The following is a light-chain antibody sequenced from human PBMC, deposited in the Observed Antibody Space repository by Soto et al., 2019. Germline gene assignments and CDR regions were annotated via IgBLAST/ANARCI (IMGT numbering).Light chain of an antibody. Sequence: DLVLTQSPDSLAVSLGERATINCKSSQSVLYSSNNKNYLAWYQQKPGKAPKLLIYDASSLESGVPSRFSGSGSGTEFTLTISSLQPDDFATYYCQQYNSYPVTFGQGTKVDI. CDR1: QSVLYSSNNKNY. CDR3: QQYNSYPVT. V-gene: IGKV4-1*01. CDR2: DAS. J-gene: IGKJ1*01.